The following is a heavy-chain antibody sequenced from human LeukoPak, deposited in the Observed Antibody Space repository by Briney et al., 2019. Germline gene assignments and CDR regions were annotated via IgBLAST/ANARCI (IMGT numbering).Heavy chain of an antibody. CDR1: GYTFTGYD. Sequence: ASVKVSCKASGYTFTGYDINWVRQATGQGLEWMGWMNPNSGNTGYAQKFQGRVTITRNTSISTAYMELSSLRSEDTAVYYCARGVTSQRRAAAGRGYAFDIWGQGTMVTVSS. J-gene: IGHJ3*02. CDR3: ARGVTSQRRAAAGRGYAFDI. CDR2: MNPNSGNT. V-gene: IGHV1-8*01. D-gene: IGHD6-13*01.